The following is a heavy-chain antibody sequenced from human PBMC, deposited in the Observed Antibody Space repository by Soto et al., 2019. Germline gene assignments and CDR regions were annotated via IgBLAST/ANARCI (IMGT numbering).Heavy chain of an antibody. D-gene: IGHD5-18*01. CDR2: ISAYNGNT. CDR1: GYTFTSYG. Sequence: GASVKVSCKASGYTFTSYGISWVRQAPGQGLEWMGWISAYNGNTNYAQKLQGRVTMTTDTSTSTAYMELRSLRSDDTAVYYCARDRARYSYGYGRPDYWGQGTLVTVSS. CDR3: ARDRARYSYGYGRPDY. V-gene: IGHV1-18*01. J-gene: IGHJ4*02.